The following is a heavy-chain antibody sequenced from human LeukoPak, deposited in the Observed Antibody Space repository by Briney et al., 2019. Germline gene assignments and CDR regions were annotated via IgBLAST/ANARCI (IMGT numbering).Heavy chain of an antibody. CDR2: ISYDGSNK. Sequence: GGSLRLSCAASGFTFSSYAMHWVRQAPGKGLEWVAVISYDGSNKYYADSVKGRFTISRDNSKNTLYLQMNSLRAEDTAVYYCARALGMVAHFDYWGQGTLVTVSS. J-gene: IGHJ4*02. CDR1: GFTFSSYA. CDR3: ARALGMVAHFDY. V-gene: IGHV3-30-3*01. D-gene: IGHD1-26*01.